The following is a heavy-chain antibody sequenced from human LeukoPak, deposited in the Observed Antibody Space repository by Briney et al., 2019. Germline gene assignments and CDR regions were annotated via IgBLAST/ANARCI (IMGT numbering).Heavy chain of an antibody. CDR1: GFSFSSYP. Sequence: GSLRLSCAASGFSFSSYPMNWVRQPPGKGLEWIGSIYYSGSTYYNPSLKSRVTISVDTSKNQFSLKLSSVTAADTAVYYCARVAASYYDSSGYLDYWGQGTLVTVSS. V-gene: IGHV4-39*07. CDR2: IYYSGST. D-gene: IGHD3-22*01. J-gene: IGHJ4*02. CDR3: ARVAASYYDSSGYLDY.